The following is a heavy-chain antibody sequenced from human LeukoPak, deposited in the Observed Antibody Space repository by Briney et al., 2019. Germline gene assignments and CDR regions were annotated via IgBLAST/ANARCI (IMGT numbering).Heavy chain of an antibody. J-gene: IGHJ4*02. V-gene: IGHV4-59*08. CDR3: ARQDGYGYLDY. CDR1: GGSISSYY. D-gene: IGHD5-18*01. CDR2: IYYSGST. Sequence: PSETLSLTCTVSGGSISSYYWSWIRQPPGKGLEWIGYIYYSGSTNYIPSLKSRVTISVDTSKNQFSLKLSSVTAADTAVYYCARQDGYGYLDYWGQGTLVTVSS.